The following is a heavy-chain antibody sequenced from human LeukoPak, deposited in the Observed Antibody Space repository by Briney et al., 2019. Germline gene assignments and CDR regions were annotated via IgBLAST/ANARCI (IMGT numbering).Heavy chain of an antibody. CDR1: GGSISSCY. CDR3: ARQRGRWLQLSWFDP. Sequence: SETLSLTCTVSGGSISSCYWSWIRQPPGKGLEWIGYIYYSGSTNYNPSLKSRVTISVDTSKNQFSLKLSSVTAADTAVYYCARQRGRWLQLSWFDPWGQGTLVTVSS. V-gene: IGHV4-59*08. D-gene: IGHD5-24*01. J-gene: IGHJ5*02. CDR2: IYYSGST.